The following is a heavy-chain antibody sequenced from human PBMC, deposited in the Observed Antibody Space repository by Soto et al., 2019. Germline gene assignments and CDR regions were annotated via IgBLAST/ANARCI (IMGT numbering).Heavy chain of an antibody. V-gene: IGHV3-23*01. CDR1: GSTFSSYA. CDR2: ISASGENT. CDR3: EWDS. J-gene: IGHJ4*02. D-gene: IGHD2-8*01. Sequence: GGSLRLSCAASGSTFSSYAMSWVRQAPGKGLEWVSAISASGENTYYADSVKGRFTISRDNSKNVLYLQMNSLRVEDTAVYYCEWDSWGQGTLVTVSS.